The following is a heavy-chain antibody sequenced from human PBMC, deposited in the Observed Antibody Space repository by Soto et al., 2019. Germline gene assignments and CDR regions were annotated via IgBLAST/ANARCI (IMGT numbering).Heavy chain of an antibody. Sequence: RASLKVACKTSGYTFTSYGISCVRHTNGQGLEWIGWISAYNGNTNYAQKLQGRVTMTTDTSTSTAYMELRSLRSDDTAVYYCARDVRTRLTIKQWIRVDVWGKGTTVTVSS. J-gene: IGHJ6*04. CDR3: ARDVRTRLTIKQWIRVDV. CDR1: GYTFTSYG. V-gene: IGHV1-18*01. D-gene: IGHD3-9*01. CDR2: ISAYNGNT.